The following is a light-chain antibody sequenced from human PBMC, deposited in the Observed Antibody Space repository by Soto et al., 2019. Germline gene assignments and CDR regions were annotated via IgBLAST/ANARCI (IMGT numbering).Light chain of an antibody. CDR2: GAS. CDR1: QSISGT. J-gene: IGKJ1*01. V-gene: IGKV3-15*01. Sequence: DIVMTHSPSTLSVSPGLRSTLYCRASQSISGTLAWYQQKTGQDHRLLIYGASTRAAGFPDRFSGSGSGTDFTLTISRLQSEDFAVYYCQHYYNWPRTFGPGTKVDI. CDR3: QHYYNWPRT.